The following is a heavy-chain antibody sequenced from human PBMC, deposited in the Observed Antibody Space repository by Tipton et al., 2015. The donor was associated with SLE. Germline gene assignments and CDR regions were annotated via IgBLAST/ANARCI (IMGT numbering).Heavy chain of an antibody. CDR1: GASMTNNY. J-gene: IGHJ4*02. CDR2: IFYSGGT. V-gene: IGHV4-59*12. D-gene: IGHD3-22*01. CDR3: ARESKDYYDVSGYGGFDY. Sequence: LRLSCTVSGASMTNNYWSWIRQPPGQGLEWIGYIFYSGGTNYSPSLNGRVTISIDTSKNQFSLRLSSVTAADTALYYCARESKDYYDVSGYGGFDYWGQGTLVTVSS.